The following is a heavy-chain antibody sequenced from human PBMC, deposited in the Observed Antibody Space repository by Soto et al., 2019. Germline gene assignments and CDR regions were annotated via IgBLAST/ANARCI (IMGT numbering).Heavy chain of an antibody. CDR1: GGSISNAAYS. D-gene: IGHD5-18*01. J-gene: IGHJ4*01. CDR2: IYPSGMP. V-gene: IGHV4-30-2*01. CDR3: ARERGGYGLFDS. Sequence: SETLSLTCTVSGGSISNAAYSWSWIRQPPGKGLEWIGYIYPSGMPFYNPSLRSRVTISIDRSNDQFSLNLKSVTAADTAVYYCARERGGYGLFDSWGHGTLVTASS.